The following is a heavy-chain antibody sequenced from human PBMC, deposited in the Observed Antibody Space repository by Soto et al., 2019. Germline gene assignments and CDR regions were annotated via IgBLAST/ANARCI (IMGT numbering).Heavy chain of an antibody. Sequence: DVQLLESGGGLVQPGGSLRLSCAASRFTFSTYGMSWVRQAPGKALEWVSSITGDGGGTYYADSVKGRFTISRDNSRNTLYLQMNSLRGDDTAVYYCAIDLTSIGELFSSFDSWGNGTLVTVSS. V-gene: IGHV3-23*01. CDR3: AIDLTSIGELFSSFDS. CDR2: ITGDGGGT. J-gene: IGHJ4*01. D-gene: IGHD3-10*01. CDR1: RFTFSTYG.